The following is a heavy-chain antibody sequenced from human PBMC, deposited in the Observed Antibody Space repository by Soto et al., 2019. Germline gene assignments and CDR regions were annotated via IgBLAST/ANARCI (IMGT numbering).Heavy chain of an antibody. D-gene: IGHD5-12*01. Sequence: ISLVGQAPGAGLEWTGGIVPVFGRPNYAQRFRGRLTITADESKSTGYMELISLRSDDKAVYSCAREGSGYNFWGQGTQVTVSS. CDR3: AREGSGYNF. V-gene: IGHV1-69*01. CDR2: IVPVFGRP. J-gene: IGHJ4*02.